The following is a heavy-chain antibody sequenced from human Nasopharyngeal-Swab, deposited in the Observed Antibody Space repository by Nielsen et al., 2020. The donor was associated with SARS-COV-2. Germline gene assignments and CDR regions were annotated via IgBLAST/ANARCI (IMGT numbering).Heavy chain of an antibody. Sequence: ASVKVSCKASGYTFTSYGISWVRQAPGQGLEWMGWISAYNGNTNYAQKLQGRVTMTTDTSTSTAYMEPRSLRSDDTAVYYCARVSNVEYSSMTYYYYGMDAWGQGTTVTVSS. CDR3: ARVSNVEYSSMTYYYYGMDA. D-gene: IGHD6-6*01. CDR1: GYTFTSYG. J-gene: IGHJ6*02. V-gene: IGHV1-18*04. CDR2: ISAYNGNT.